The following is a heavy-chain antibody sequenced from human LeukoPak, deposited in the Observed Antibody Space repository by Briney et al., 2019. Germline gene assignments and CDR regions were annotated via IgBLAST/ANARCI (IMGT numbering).Heavy chain of an antibody. Sequence: SETLSLTCTVSGGSISGYYWSWIRQPPGKGLEWIAYMSYSGSPNYNPSLKNRVTISRDTSKNHLSLKLSSVTAADTAVYYCARDRGSGGGFDYWGQGTLVTVSS. CDR3: ARDRGSGGGFDY. V-gene: IGHV4-59*01. CDR2: MSYSGSP. D-gene: IGHD2-15*01. J-gene: IGHJ4*02. CDR1: GGSISGYY.